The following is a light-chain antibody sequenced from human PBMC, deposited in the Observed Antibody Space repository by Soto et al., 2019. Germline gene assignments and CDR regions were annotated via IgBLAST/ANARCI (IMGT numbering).Light chain of an antibody. V-gene: IGKV1-33*01. CDR1: QDISNY. CDR2: DAS. J-gene: IGKJ5*01. Sequence: DIQMTQSPSSLSASVGDRVTITCQASQDISNYLNWYQQKPGKAPKLLSYDASNLETGVPSRFSGSGSGTDFTFTISSLQPEDIGKYYCQQYDNLITFGQGTRLEIK. CDR3: QQYDNLIT.